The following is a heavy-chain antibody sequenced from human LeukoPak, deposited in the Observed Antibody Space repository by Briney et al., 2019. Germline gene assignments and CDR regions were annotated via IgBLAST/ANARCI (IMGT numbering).Heavy chain of an antibody. CDR1: GFTFSSYS. CDR3: ARDKYSGSYYLFDY. Sequence: GGSLRLSCAASGFTFSSYSMTWVRQAPGKGLEWVSSISSSSSYIYYADSVKGRFTISRDNAKNSLYLQMNSLRAEDTAVYYCARDKYSGSYYLFDYWGQGTLVTVSS. CDR2: ISSSSSYI. D-gene: IGHD1-26*01. J-gene: IGHJ4*02. V-gene: IGHV3-21*01.